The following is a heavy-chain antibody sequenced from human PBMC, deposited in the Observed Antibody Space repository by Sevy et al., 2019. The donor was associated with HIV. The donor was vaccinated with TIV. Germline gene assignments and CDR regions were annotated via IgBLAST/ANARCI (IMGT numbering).Heavy chain of an antibody. CDR3: AKDPNVDTAMANYFDY. J-gene: IGHJ4*02. D-gene: IGHD5-18*01. V-gene: IGHV3-23*01. CDR1: GFTLSSNA. CDR2: ISSTGGST. Sequence: GESLKISCAASGFTLSSNAMSWVRQAPGKGLEWVSSISSTGGSTYHADSVRGRFSISRDNSKNTLYLHMNSLRAEDTAVYYCAKDPNVDTAMANYFDYWGQGTLVTVSS.